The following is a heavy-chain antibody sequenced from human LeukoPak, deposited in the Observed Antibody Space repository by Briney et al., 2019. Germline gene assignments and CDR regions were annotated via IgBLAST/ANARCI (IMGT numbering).Heavy chain of an antibody. Sequence: ASVKVSCKASGYTFTSYGISWVRQAPGQGLEWMGWISAYNGNTNYAQKLQGRVTMTTDTSTSTAYMELSSLRSEDTAVYYCARGSITMVRGVISYFDYWGQGTLVTVSS. J-gene: IGHJ4*02. CDR1: GYTFTSYG. CDR3: ARGSITMVRGVISYFDY. V-gene: IGHV1-18*01. D-gene: IGHD3-10*01. CDR2: ISAYNGNT.